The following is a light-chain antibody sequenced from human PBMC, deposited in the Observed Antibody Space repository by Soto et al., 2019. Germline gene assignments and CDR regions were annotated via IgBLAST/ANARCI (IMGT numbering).Light chain of an antibody. CDR1: QAISSY. Sequence: DIQLTQSPSSLSASVGDRVTITCRASQAISSYLAWYQQKPGKVPELLIYATSTLQSGAPSRFSGSGSGTDFTLTIGSLQAEDVATYYCQKYNHAPTFGGGTKVEIK. J-gene: IGKJ4*01. V-gene: IGKV1-27*01. CDR2: ATS. CDR3: QKYNHAPT.